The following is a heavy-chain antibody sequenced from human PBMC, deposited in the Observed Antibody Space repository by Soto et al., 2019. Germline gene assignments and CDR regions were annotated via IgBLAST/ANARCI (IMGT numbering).Heavy chain of an antibody. J-gene: IGHJ4*02. Sequence: SETLSLTCVVSGGSVTSGGHSWSWIRQAPGKGLEWVGSIYQSEYAYYNPSLRSRAAISVDRSNNQVSLRMTSVTAADTAIYYCARGDTRLGELSHDYWGQGTLVTVSS. CDR2: IYQSEYA. CDR1: GGSVTSGGHS. V-gene: IGHV4-30-2*01. D-gene: IGHD3-16*02. CDR3: ARGDTRLGELSHDY.